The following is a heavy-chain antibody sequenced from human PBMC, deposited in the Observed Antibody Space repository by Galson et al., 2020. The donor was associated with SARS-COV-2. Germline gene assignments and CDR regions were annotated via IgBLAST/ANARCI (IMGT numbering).Heavy chain of an antibody. CDR1: GFDFSRFS. CDR3: AKLRAEEIHHDFFGV. Sequence: GGSLRLSCGASGFDFSRFSMTWVRQRPGKGLEWVSLVSINGRSEYYSDSVKGRFTVSRDNSKNTLYLQMDSLRVEDTAVYYCAKLRAEEIHHDFFGVWGQGTMVTVSS. CDR2: VSINGRSE. J-gene: IGHJ3*01. D-gene: IGHD3-16*01. V-gene: IGHV3-23*01.